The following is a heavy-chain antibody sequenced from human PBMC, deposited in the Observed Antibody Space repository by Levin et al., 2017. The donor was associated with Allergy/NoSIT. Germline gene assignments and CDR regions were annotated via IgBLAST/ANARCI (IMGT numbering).Heavy chain of an antibody. CDR1: GFTFSTYE. J-gene: IGHJ6*02. D-gene: IGHD1-26*01. CDR2: ITSSGDTI. CDR3: AREGVGRYYYYYNMDG. V-gene: IGHV3-48*03. Sequence: PGGSLRLSCAASGFTFSTYEMNWVRQAPGKGLEWVSYITSSGDTIYYADSVKGRFTVSRDNSKNSLFLQMNSLRVEDTAIYYCAREGVGRYYYYYNMDGWGQGTTVTVSS.